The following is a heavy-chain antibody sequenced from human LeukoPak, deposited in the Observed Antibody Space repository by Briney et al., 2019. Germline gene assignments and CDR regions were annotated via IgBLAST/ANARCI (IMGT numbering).Heavy chain of an antibody. CDR1: GGSISSYY. D-gene: IGHD5-18*01. CDR2: IYYSGST. J-gene: IGHJ4*02. V-gene: IGHV4-59*01. CDR3: ATYTAMVTGTFDY. Sequence: PSETLSLTCTVSGGSISSYYWSWNRQPPGKGLEWIGYIYYSGSTNYNPSLKSRVTISVDTSKNQFSLKLSSVTAADTAVYYCATYTAMVTGTFDYWGQGTLVTVSS.